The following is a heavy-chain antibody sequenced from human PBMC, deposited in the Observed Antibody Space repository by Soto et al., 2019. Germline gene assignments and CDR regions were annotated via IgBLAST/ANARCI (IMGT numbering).Heavy chain of an antibody. CDR1: GFTFSSYA. CDR3: AKDVLLWFGELLASAYYYYGMDV. CDR2: ISGRGGST. D-gene: IGHD3-10*01. Sequence: EVQLLESGGGLVQPGGSLRLSCAASGFTFSSYAMSWVRQAPGKGLEWVSAISGRGGSTYYADSVKGRFTISRDNSKNTLDLQMNSRRAEDTALYYCAKDVLLWFGELLASAYYYYGMDVWGQGTTVTVSS. J-gene: IGHJ6*02. V-gene: IGHV3-23*01.